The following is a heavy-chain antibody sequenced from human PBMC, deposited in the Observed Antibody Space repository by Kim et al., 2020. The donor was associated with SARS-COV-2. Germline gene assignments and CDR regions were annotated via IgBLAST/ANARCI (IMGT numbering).Heavy chain of an antibody. V-gene: IGHV3-48*02. D-gene: IGHD6-13*01. CDR3: ARDGRYSSSWFPQNYYYYYMDV. Sequence: GWSLRLSCAASGFTFSSYSMNWVRQAPGKGLEWVSYISSSSSTIYYADSVKGRFTISRDNAKNSLYLQMNSLRDEDTAVYYCARDGRYSSSWFPQNYYYYYMDVWGKGTTVTVSS. CDR2: ISSSSSTI. CDR1: GFTFSSYS. J-gene: IGHJ6*03.